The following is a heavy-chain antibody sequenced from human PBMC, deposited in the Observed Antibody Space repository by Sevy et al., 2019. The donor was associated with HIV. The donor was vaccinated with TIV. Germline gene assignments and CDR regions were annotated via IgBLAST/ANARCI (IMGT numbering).Heavy chain of an antibody. CDR1: GITFSSYG. CDR2: IWYDGSSK. J-gene: IGHJ4*02. Sequence: GGSLRLSCAASGITFSSYGMHWVRQAPGKGLEWVALIWYDGSSKYYADSVKGRFTISRDNSKNTLYLQMNSLRAEDTAVYYCASGAYYYASRTENFDYWGQGTLVTVSS. D-gene: IGHD3-10*01. CDR3: ASGAYYYASRTENFDY. V-gene: IGHV3-33*01.